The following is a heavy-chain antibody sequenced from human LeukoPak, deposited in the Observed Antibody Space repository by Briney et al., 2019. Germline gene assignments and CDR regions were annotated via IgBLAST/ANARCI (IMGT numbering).Heavy chain of an antibody. CDR3: ARVTTVPDNWFDP. CDR1: GGTFSSYT. CDR2: IIPILGIA. Sequence: SVKVSCKASGGTFSSYTISWVRQAPGQGLEWMGRIIPILGIANYAQKFRGRVTITADKSTSTAYMELSSLRSEDTAVYYCARVTTVPDNWFDPWGQGTLVTVSS. V-gene: IGHV1-69*02. D-gene: IGHD4-17*01. J-gene: IGHJ5*02.